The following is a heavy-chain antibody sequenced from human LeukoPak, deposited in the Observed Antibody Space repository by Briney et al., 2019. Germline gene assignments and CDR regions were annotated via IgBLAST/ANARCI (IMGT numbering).Heavy chain of an antibody. V-gene: IGHV3-30*02. CDR1: GISFRSYG. CDR2: IWYDASNK. CDR3: ATDISTHYFGS. D-gene: IGHD3-9*01. Sequence: PGGSLRLSCAASGISFRSYGMHWVRQAPGKGLEWVTFIWYDASNKYYAESVKGRFTISRDNSRNTVFLQMNSLRAEDTAIYYCATDISTHYFGSWGQGTLV. J-gene: IGHJ4*02.